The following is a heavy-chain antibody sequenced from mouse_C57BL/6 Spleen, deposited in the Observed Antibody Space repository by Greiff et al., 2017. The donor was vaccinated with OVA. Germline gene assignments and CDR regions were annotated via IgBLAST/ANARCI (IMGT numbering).Heavy chain of an antibody. CDR1: GFSLSTFGMG. CDR2: IWWDDDK. J-gene: IGHJ1*03. D-gene: IGHD1-1*01. CDR3: ARIDYYGRPWYFDV. Sequence: VKLQESGPGILQPSQTLSLTCSFSGFSLSTFGMGVGWIRQPSGKGLEWLAHIWWDDDKYYNPALKSRLTISKDTSKNQVFLKIANVDTADTATYYCARIDYYGRPWYFDVWGTGTTVTVSS. V-gene: IGHV8-8*01.